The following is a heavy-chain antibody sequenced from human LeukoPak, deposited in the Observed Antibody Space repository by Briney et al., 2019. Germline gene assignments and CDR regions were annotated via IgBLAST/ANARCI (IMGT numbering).Heavy chain of an antibody. Sequence: GGSLRLSCAASGFTFSSYGMHWIRQAPGKGLEWVAFIRYDGSNKYYADSVKGRFTISRDNSKNTPYLQMNSLRDEDTAVYYCAKEKLDFRTVYLPHHDYWGQGTLVTASS. V-gene: IGHV3-30*02. J-gene: IGHJ4*02. CDR2: IRYDGSNK. CDR1: GFTFSSYG. CDR3: AKEKLDFRTVYLPHHDY. D-gene: IGHD2/OR15-2a*01.